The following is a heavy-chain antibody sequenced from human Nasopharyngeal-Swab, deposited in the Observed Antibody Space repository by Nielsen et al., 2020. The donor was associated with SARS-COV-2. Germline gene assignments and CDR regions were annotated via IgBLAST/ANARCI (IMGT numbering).Heavy chain of an antibody. V-gene: IGHV1-69*13. CDR1: GGTFISYA. Sequence: SVKVSCNASGGTFISYAISWVRQAPGQGLEWMGGIIPIFGTANYAQKFQGRVTITADESTSTAYMELSSLRSEDTAVYYCARDRSLEIKASSSDTYYSMDVWGQGTTVTVSS. CDR3: ARDRSLEIKASSSDTYYSMDV. J-gene: IGHJ6*02. D-gene: IGHD6-6*01. CDR2: IIPIFGTA.